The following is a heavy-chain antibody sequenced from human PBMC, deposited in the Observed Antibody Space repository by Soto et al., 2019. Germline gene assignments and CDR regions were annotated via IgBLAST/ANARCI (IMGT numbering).Heavy chain of an antibody. CDR2: IKQDGSEK. CDR3: ARDGYSGYDMDPGFDY. J-gene: IGHJ4*02. Sequence: EVQLVESGGGLVQPGGSLRLSCAASGFTFSSYWMSWVRQAPGKGLEGVANIKQDGSEKYYVDSVKGRFTISRDNAKNSLYLQMNSLRAEDTAVYYCARDGYSGYDMDPGFDYWGQGTLVTVSS. D-gene: IGHD5-12*01. V-gene: IGHV3-7*05. CDR1: GFTFSSYW.